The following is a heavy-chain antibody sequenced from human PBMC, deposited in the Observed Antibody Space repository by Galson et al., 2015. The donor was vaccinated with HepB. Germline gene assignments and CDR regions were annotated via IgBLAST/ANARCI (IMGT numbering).Heavy chain of an antibody. V-gene: IGHV3-13*04. J-gene: IGHJ4*02. CDR3: ARAYYYDSSAGLGY. CDR1: GFTFSSYD. D-gene: IGHD3-22*01. Sequence: SLRLSCAASGFTFSSYDMHWVRQATGKGLEWVSAIGTAGDTYYPGSVKGRFTISRENAKNSLYLQMNSLRAGDTAVYYCARAYYYDSSAGLGYWGQGTLVTVSS. CDR2: IGTAGDT.